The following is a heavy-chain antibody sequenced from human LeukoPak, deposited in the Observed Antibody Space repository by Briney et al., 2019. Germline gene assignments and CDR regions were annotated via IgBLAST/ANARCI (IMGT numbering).Heavy chain of an antibody. J-gene: IGHJ5*02. CDR1: GVSISSYY. V-gene: IGHV4-59*01. CDR3: AGRYRSRLDL. D-gene: IGHD5-18*01. CDR2: IYDSGTT. Sequence: SETLSLTCTVSGVSISSYYWSWIRQTPGKGLERMGYIYDSGTTNHNPSLKSRVTISVDTSKNQFSLKLSSVTAADTAVYYCAGRYRSRLDLWGQGTLVTVSS.